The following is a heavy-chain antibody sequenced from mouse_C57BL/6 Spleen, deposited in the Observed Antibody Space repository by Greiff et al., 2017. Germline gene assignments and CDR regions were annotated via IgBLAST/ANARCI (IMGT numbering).Heavy chain of an antibody. Sequence: DVMLVESGGGLVKPGGSLKLSCAASGFTISSYTMSWVRQTPEKRLEWVATISGGGGNTYYPDSVKGRFTISRDNAKNTLYLQMSSLRSEDTALYYCARRYGSIYFDYWGQGTTLTVSS. J-gene: IGHJ2*01. V-gene: IGHV5-9*01. CDR2: ISGGGGNT. CDR3: ARRYGSIYFDY. CDR1: GFTISSYT. D-gene: IGHD1-1*01.